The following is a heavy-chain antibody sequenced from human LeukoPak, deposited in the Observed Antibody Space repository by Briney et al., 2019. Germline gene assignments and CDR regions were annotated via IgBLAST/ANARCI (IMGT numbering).Heavy chain of an antibody. Sequence: ASVKVSCKASGYTFSSYGISWVRQAPGQGLEWMGWISAYNGNTKYTQKFQGRVTMTTDTSTSTIYMELRSLRSDDTAVYFCARDGFGWDLRSLGSVDFWGQGTLVTVSS. CDR2: ISAYNGNT. CDR3: ARDGFGWDLRSLGSVDF. J-gene: IGHJ4*02. V-gene: IGHV1-18*01. D-gene: IGHD1-26*01. CDR1: GYTFSSYG.